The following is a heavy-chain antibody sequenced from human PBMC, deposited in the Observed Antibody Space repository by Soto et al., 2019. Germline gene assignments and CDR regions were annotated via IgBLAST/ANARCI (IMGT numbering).Heavy chain of an antibody. Sequence: QVQLVQSGAEVKKPGASVKVSCKASGYTFTSYGISWVRQAPGQGLEWLGWISAYNGNTNYAQKLQGRVTMTTDTSTSPAYMELSSLRSDDTAVYYCARDAPMYYYDSSGYYDYFYYWGQGTLVTVSS. CDR1: GYTFTSYG. J-gene: IGHJ4*02. D-gene: IGHD3-22*01. CDR3: ARDAPMYYYDSSGYYDYFYY. CDR2: ISAYNGNT. V-gene: IGHV1-18*01.